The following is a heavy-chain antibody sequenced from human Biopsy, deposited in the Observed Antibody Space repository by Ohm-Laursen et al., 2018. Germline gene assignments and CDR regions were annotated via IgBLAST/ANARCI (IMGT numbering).Heavy chain of an antibody. J-gene: IGHJ3*01. D-gene: IGHD4/OR15-4a*01. Sequence: TLSLTCSVDGGSFSGYDWTWIRQPPWKGLEWVGEFSHTGTTIYNPSLKSRLTISVDKSKNHFSLRLTSVTAADTATYFCARGPYGDNAGAFDVWGQGTVVTVSS. CDR1: GGSFSGYD. CDR3: ARGPYGDNAGAFDV. V-gene: IGHV4-34*01. CDR2: FSHTGTT.